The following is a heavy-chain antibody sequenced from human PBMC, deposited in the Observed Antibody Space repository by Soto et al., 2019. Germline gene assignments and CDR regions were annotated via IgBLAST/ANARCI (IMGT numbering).Heavy chain of an antibody. CDR2: ISWNSGSI. J-gene: IGHJ6*02. V-gene: IGHV3-9*01. CDR3: AKELVGSYYGMDV. CDR1: GFTFDDYA. Sequence: SLRLSCAASGFTFDDYAMHWVRQAPGKGLEWVSGISWNSGSIGYADSVKGRFTISRDNAKNSLYLQMNSLRAEDTALYYCAKELVGSYYGMDVWGQGTTVTVS. D-gene: IGHD2-15*01.